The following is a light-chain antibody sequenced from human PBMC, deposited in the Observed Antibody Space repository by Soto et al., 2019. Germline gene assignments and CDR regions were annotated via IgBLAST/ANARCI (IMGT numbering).Light chain of an antibody. CDR1: QDVNNW. V-gene: IGKV1D-16*01. Sequence: DIQMTQSPSSLSASVGDRVTITCRASQDVNNWFAWYQQKPEEAPKSLIYAASSLRGGVPSRFSGSGSGTEFTLTISSQQPEDVGTYYCQQYNTYPLTFGGGTKVEI. CDR3: QQYNTYPLT. J-gene: IGKJ4*01. CDR2: AAS.